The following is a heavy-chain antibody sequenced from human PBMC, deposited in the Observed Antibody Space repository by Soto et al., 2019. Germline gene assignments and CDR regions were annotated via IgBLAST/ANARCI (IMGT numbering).Heavy chain of an antibody. CDR3: ARDHYDSSGYYYYYGMDV. D-gene: IGHD3-22*01. Sequence: QVQLVQSGAEVKKPGSSVKVSCKASGGTFSSYAISWVRQAPGQGLGWMGGIIPIFGTANYAQKFQGRVTITADESTSTAYMELSSLRSEDTAVYYCARDHYDSSGYYYYYGMDVWGQGTTVTVSS. J-gene: IGHJ6*02. CDR2: IIPIFGTA. V-gene: IGHV1-69*01. CDR1: GGTFSSYA.